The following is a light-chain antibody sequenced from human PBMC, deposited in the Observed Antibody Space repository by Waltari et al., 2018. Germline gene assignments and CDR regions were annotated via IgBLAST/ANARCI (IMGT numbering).Light chain of an antibody. J-gene: IGKJ2*01. CDR1: QGISSG. CDR2: DTS. Sequence: AIQLTQSPSFLSASVGDTVTINCRASQGISSGLAWYQQKPGKPPQLLIYDTSSWISGVPSRFSGSGSGTDFTLTISSLQPEDFATYYCQQVSTYPFYTFGQGTKL. CDR3: QQVSTYPFYT. V-gene: IGKV1-13*02.